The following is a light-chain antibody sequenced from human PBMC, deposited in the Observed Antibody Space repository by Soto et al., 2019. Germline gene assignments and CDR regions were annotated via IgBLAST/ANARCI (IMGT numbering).Light chain of an antibody. V-gene: IGKV2-28*01. CDR1: QSLLHSNGFNY. CDR3: MQGTHWPIT. J-gene: IGKJ5*01. CDR2: LGS. Sequence: DIVITQSPLSLPVTPGEPASISCRSSQSLLHSNGFNYLDWYLQKPGQSPQLLIFLGSNRASGVTARFSGSGSGTDFALKISRVEAEDVGVYYCMQGTHWPITFGQGTRLEIK.